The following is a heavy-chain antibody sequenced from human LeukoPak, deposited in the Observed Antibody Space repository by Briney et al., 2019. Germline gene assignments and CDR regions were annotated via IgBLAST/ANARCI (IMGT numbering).Heavy chain of an antibody. V-gene: IGHV3-21*01. D-gene: IGHD3-9*01. J-gene: IGHJ3*02. CDR2: ISGRSTDI. Sequence: GGSLRLSCAASGFTFSNYAMNWVRQAPGKGLEWVSSISGRSTDIYYADSVKGRFTISRDNAKNSLYLQMNSLRAEDTAVYYCARDPYDILTGADAFDIWGQGTMVTVSS. CDR3: ARDPYDILTGADAFDI. CDR1: GFTFSNYA.